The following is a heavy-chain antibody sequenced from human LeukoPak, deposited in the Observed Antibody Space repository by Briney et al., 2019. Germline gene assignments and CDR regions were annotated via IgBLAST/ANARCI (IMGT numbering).Heavy chain of an antibody. Sequence: GASVKVSCKASGYTFTSYGISWVRHAPGQGLEWMGWISAYNGNTNYAQKLQGRVTMTTDTSTSTAYMELRSLRSDDTAVYYCARVYVSYYDSSGANDYWGQGTLVTVSS. D-gene: IGHD3-22*01. V-gene: IGHV1-18*01. CDR3: ARVYVSYYDSSGANDY. CDR2: ISAYNGNT. J-gene: IGHJ4*02. CDR1: GYTFTSYG.